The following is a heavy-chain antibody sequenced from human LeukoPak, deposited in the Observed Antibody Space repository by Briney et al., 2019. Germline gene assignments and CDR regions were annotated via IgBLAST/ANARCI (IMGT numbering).Heavy chain of an antibody. Sequence: SETLSLTCTVSGGSISSYYWSWIRQPAGKGLEWIGRIYTSGSTNYNPSLKSRVTMSVDTSKNQSSLKLSSLTAADTAVYYCARGDVDIVAKDPYYYYGMDVWGQGTTVTVSS. V-gene: IGHV4-4*07. CDR2: IYTSGST. CDR1: GGSISSYY. D-gene: IGHD5-12*01. CDR3: ARGDVDIVAKDPYYYYGMDV. J-gene: IGHJ6*02.